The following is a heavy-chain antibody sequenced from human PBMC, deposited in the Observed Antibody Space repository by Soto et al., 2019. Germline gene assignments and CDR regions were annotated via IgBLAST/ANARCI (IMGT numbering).Heavy chain of an antibody. CDR2: INAGNGNT. D-gene: IGHD3-10*01. J-gene: IGHJ6*02. Sequence: QVQLVQSGAEVKEPGASVRVSCKASGFTFTNYAILWVRQAPGHRLEWMGWINAGNGNTKYSQKFQGRVTIARDTSASTAYMELSSLRSEDKAVYYCAREITMVRGVILFNGMDVWGQGTTVTVSS. CDR3: AREITMVRGVILFNGMDV. V-gene: IGHV1-3*01. CDR1: GFTFTNYA.